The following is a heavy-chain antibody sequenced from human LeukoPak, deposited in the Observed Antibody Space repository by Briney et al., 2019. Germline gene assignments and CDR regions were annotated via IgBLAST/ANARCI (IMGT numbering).Heavy chain of an antibody. CDR3: ARGGPGIALPNWFDP. CDR1: GYTFTSYA. V-gene: IGHV1-2*02. Sequence: ASVKVSCKASGYTFTSYAMNWVRQAPGQGLEWMGWINPNSGGTNYAQKFQGRVTMTRDTSISTAYMELSRLRSDDTAVYYCARGGPGIALPNWFDPWGQGTLVTVSS. D-gene: IGHD6-13*01. CDR2: INPNSGGT. J-gene: IGHJ5*02.